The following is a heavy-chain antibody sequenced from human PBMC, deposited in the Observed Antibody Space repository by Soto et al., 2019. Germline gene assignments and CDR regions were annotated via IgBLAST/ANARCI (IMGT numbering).Heavy chain of an antibody. V-gene: IGHV4-61*08. CDR1: GASVTSGGYF. D-gene: IGHD1-26*01. Sequence: PSETLSLTCGVSGASVTSGGYFWTWIRQVTGKGLEWIGYIYSSGATHYNPSLKSRVTISVDTSKNQFSLKMSSVTAADTAVFCCARQSSGSYTHFDFWGQGTLVT. CDR2: IYSSGAT. J-gene: IGHJ4*02. CDR3: ARQSSGSYTHFDF.